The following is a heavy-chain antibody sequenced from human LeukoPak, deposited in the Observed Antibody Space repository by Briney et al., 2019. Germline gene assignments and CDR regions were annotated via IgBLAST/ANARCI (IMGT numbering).Heavy chain of an antibody. J-gene: IGHJ4*02. D-gene: IGHD6-6*01. CDR2: IYYSGST. Sequence: SETLSLTCTVSGGSISSSSYYWGWIRQPPGKGLEWIGSIYYSGSTYYNPSLKSRVTISVDTSKNQFSLKLSSVTAADTAVYYCARHEQLVDFDYWGQGTLVTVSS. V-gene: IGHV4-39*01. CDR1: GGSISSSSYY. CDR3: ARHEQLVDFDY.